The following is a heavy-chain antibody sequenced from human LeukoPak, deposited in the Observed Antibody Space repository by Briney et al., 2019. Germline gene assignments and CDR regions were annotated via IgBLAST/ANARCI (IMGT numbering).Heavy chain of an antibody. D-gene: IGHD2/OR15-2a*01. CDR1: GFTFRTYS. CDR2: ISSSSNYI. V-gene: IGHV3-21*01. CDR3: TRGRISCNSVRWQRGLFDP. J-gene: IGHJ5*02. Sequence: GGSLRLSCAASGFTFRTYSMNWVRQAPGKGLEWVSFISSSSNYIYYADSVKGRFTISRDNSKNSLYLQMDSLRAEDAAVYYCTRGRISCNSVRWQRGLFDPWGQGTLVTVSS.